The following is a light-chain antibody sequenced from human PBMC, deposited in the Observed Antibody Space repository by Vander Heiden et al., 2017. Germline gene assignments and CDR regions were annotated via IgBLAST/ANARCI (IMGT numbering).Light chain of an antibody. CDR1: RSNIGAGYD. CDR3: QSYDSSLSGPV. Sequence: QSVLTQPPSLPGAPGQRVTISCTGSRSNIGAGYDVHWYQQFPGTAPKLLIYGNRLRPSGVPDRFAGSKSGTSASLAITGLQAEDEADYYCQSYDSSLSGPVFGGGTKLTVL. CDR2: GNR. J-gene: IGLJ2*01. V-gene: IGLV1-40*01.